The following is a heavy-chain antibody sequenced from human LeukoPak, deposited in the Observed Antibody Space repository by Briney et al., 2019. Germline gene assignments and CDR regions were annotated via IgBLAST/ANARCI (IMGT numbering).Heavy chain of an antibody. J-gene: IGHJ4*02. D-gene: IGHD6-19*01. CDR1: GGSISSSSYY. V-gene: IGHV4-39*01. CDR3: ARRRYSSGWYHDY. CDR2: IYYSGST. Sequence: SETLSLTCTVSGGSISSSSYYWGWIRQPPGKGLEWIGSIYYSGSTYYNPSLKSRVTISVDTSKNQFSLKLSSVTAADTAVYYCARRRYSSGWYHDYWGQGTLVTVSS.